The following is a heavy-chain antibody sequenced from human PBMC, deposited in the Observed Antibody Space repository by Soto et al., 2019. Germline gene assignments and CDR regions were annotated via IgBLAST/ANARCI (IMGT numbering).Heavy chain of an antibody. D-gene: IGHD3-9*01. V-gene: IGHV1-2*04. CDR1: GESFTRFA. CDR3: ARGRYFDLYNWLDP. CDR2: INPNSGGT. J-gene: IGHJ5*02. Sequence: GASVDVCCDACGESFTRFAIHWVRQAPGQRLEWMGWINPNSGGTNYAQKFQGWVTMTRDTSISTAYMELSRLRSDDTAVYYCARGRYFDLYNWLDPRGQGTLVTVSS.